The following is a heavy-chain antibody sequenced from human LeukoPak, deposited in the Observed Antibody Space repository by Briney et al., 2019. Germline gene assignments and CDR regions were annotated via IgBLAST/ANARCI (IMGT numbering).Heavy chain of an antibody. CDR3: ARRRRGIQLFDY. V-gene: IGHV4-34*01. J-gene: IGHJ4*02. D-gene: IGHD5-18*01. CDR1: GGSFSGYY. Sequence: SETLSLTCAVYGGSFSGYYWSWIRQPPGKGLEWIGEINHSGSTNYNPSLKSRVTISVDTSKNQFSLKLSSVTAADTAVYYCARRRRGIQLFDYWGQGTLVTVSS. CDR2: INHSGST.